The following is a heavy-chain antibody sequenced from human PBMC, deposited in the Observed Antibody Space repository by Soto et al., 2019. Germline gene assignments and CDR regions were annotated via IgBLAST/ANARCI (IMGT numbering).Heavy chain of an antibody. CDR1: GESFSGYI. CDR2: INHSGSA. Sequence: SETLSLTCAVYGESFSGYIWTWIRQTPGKGLQRIGQINHSGSASYNPSLKSRVTISVHTSKNQFSLKLSSVTAADTAVYYCARVLNSSGWPPFLNFDYWGQGTLVTVS. CDR3: ARVLNSSGWPPFLNFDY. V-gene: IGHV4-34*01. J-gene: IGHJ4*02. D-gene: IGHD6-19*01.